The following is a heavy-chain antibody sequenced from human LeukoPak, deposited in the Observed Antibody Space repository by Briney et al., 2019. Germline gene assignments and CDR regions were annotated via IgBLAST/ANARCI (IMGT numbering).Heavy chain of an antibody. CDR1: GFTFSDFA. CDR3: ARTRYSYGYYFDY. CDR2: ITGSGETK. J-gene: IGHJ4*02. D-gene: IGHD5-18*01. V-gene: IGHV3-23*01. Sequence: GGSLRLSCVVSGFTFSDFAMSWVRRAPGKGLEWVSAITGSGETKYYADSVKGRFTMSRDNAKISLYLQMNSLRAEDTAVYYCARTRYSYGYYFDYWGLGTLVTVSS.